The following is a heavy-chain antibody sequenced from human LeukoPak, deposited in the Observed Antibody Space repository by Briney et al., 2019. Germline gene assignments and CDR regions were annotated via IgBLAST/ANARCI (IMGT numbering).Heavy chain of an antibody. V-gene: IGHV3-21*01. J-gene: IGHJ4*02. CDR3: ARSALYSGYDFFN. CDR1: GFTFSSYS. D-gene: IGHD5-12*01. Sequence: GGSLRLSCAASGFTFSSYSMNWVRQAPGEGLEWVSSISSSSSYIYYADSVKGRFTISRDNAKNSLYLQMNSLRAEDTAVYYCARSALYSGYDFFNWGQGTLVTVSS. CDR2: ISSSSSYI.